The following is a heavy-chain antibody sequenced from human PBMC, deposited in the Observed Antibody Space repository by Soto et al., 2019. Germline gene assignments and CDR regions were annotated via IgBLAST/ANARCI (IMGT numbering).Heavy chain of an antibody. V-gene: IGHV1-18*01. D-gene: IGHD3-22*01. CDR2: VSAYNGNT. CDR1: GYTFTSYG. CDR3: ARDYSYDSSGRGPKDY. J-gene: IGHJ4*02. Sequence: GASVKVSCKASGYTFTSYGISWVRQAPGQGLEWMGWVSAYNGNTNYAQKLQGGVTMTTDTSTSTAYMELRSLRSDDTAVYYCARDYSYDSSGRGPKDYWGQGTLVTVSS.